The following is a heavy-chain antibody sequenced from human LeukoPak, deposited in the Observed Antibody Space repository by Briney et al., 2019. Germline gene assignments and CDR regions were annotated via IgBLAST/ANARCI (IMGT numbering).Heavy chain of an antibody. J-gene: IGHJ4*02. CDR3: ARSLFTAMVFDY. CDR2: ISYDGSNK. CDR1: GFTFSSYG. Sequence: GGSLRLSCAASGFTFSSYGMHWVRQAPGKGLEWVAVISYDGSNKYYADSVKGRFTISRDNSKNTLYLQMNSLRAEDTAVYYCARSLFTAMVFDYWGQGTLVTVSS. V-gene: IGHV3-30*19. D-gene: IGHD5-18*01.